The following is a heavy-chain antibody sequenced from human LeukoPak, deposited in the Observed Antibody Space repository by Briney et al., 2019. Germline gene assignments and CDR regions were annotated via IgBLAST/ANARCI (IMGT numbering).Heavy chain of an antibody. J-gene: IGHJ4*02. CDR3: ARGYSSSWHSNVYFDY. CDR1: GGSISSGSYY. V-gene: IGHV4-61*02. Sequence: SQTLSLTCTVSGGSISSGSYYWSWIRQPAGKGLEWIGRIYTSGSTNYNPSLKSRVPISVDTSKNQFSLKLSSVTAADTAVYYCARGYSSSWHSNVYFDYWGQGTLVTVSS. CDR2: IYTSGST. D-gene: IGHD6-13*01.